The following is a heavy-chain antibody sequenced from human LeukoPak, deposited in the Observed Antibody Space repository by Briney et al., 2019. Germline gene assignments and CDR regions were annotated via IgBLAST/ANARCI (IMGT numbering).Heavy chain of an antibody. Sequence: SETLSLTCTVSGGSISSYYWSWIRQPPGKGLEWIGYIYYSGSTYYDPSLKSRVTISVDTSKNQFSLKLSSVTAADTAVYYCARAGWLPRAFDIWGQGTMVTVSS. CDR1: GGSISSYY. J-gene: IGHJ3*02. D-gene: IGHD5-12*01. CDR3: ARAGWLPRAFDI. V-gene: IGHV4-59*01. CDR2: IYYSGST.